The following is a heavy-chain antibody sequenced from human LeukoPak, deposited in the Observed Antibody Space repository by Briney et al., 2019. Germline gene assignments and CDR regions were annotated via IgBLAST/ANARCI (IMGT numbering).Heavy chain of an antibody. CDR2: IYSGGST. CDR3: ARSKNYYDSSVYLYCFDY. CDR1: GFTVSSNY. Sequence: GGSLRLSCAASGFTVSSNYMSWVRQAPGKGLEWVSVIYSGGSTYDADSVKGRFTISRDNSKNTLYLQMNSLRAEDTAVYYCARSKNYYDSSVYLYCFDYWGQGPLVTVSS. J-gene: IGHJ4*02. V-gene: IGHV3-53*01. D-gene: IGHD3-22*01.